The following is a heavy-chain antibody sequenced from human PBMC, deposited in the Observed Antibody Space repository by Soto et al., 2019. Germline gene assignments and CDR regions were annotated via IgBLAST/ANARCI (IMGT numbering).Heavy chain of an antibody. CDR2: MSYDGINK. J-gene: IGHJ6*02. D-gene: IGHD3-16*01. Sequence: PGESXRLSCASSGFTFSGYCRHVFRQAPGKGLEWVALMSYDGINKYYADSVKGRFTISRDNSRNTLYLQMNSLGAEDTAVYYCEKDGGVRKYYYYYGMDVWGQGTTVTVSS. CDR3: EKDGGVRKYYYYYGMDV. CDR1: GFTFSGYC. V-gene: IGHV3-30*18.